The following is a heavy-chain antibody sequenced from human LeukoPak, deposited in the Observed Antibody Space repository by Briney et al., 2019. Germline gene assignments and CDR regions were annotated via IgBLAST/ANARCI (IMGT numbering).Heavy chain of an antibody. D-gene: IGHD6-13*01. CDR3: ARVGRAEGTLEDY. V-gene: IGHV3-21*01. CDR1: GFTFSSYS. J-gene: IGHJ4*02. Sequence: GGSLRLSCAASGFTFSSYSMNWVRQAPGKGLEWVSSISSSSSYIYYADSVRGRFTISRDNAKNSLYLQMNSLRAEDTAVYYCARVGRAEGTLEDYWGQGTLVTVSS. CDR2: ISSSSSYI.